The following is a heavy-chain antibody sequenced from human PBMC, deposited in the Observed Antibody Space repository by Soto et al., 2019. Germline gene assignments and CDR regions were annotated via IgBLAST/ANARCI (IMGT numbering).Heavy chain of an antibody. Sequence: QMQLVQSGPEVKKPGTSVKVSCKASGFTFTSSAMQWVRQARGQRLEWIGWIVVGSGHTNYAQKFQERVTITRDMPTRTAYMERSSLRSEDTAVYYCAADSRYCSGGNCEDYWGQGTLVTVCS. CDR2: IVVGSGHT. CDR3: AADSRYCSGGNCEDY. J-gene: IGHJ4*02. V-gene: IGHV1-58*02. CDR1: GFTFTSSA. D-gene: IGHD2-15*01.